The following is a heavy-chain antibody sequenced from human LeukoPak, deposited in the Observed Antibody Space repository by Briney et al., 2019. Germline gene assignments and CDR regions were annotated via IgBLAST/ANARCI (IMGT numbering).Heavy chain of an antibody. CDR2: INHSGST. D-gene: IGHD3-22*01. CDR3: ARARRRTYYYDSSGYST. Sequence: PSQTLSLTCAVSGGSISSGGYYWSWIRQPPGKGLEWIGEINHSGSTNYNPSLKSRVTISVDTSKNQFSLKLSSVTAADTAVYYCARARRRTYYYDSSGYSTWGQGTLVTVSS. V-gene: IGHV4-30-2*01. J-gene: IGHJ4*02. CDR1: GGSISSGGYY.